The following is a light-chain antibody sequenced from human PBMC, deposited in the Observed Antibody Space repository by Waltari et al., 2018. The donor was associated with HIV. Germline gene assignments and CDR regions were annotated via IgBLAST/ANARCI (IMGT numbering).Light chain of an antibody. CDR2: YAS. CDR1: QSISNY. V-gene: IGKV3-11*01. Sequence: EIVLTQSPATLSLSPGGRATLSCRASQSISNYLAWYQQIPAQAPRLLIFYASNRATDIPARFSGSVSGTNFTLTISGLESEDFAFYYCQQRFNWPLTFGGGTKVEIK. J-gene: IGKJ4*01. CDR3: QQRFNWPLT.